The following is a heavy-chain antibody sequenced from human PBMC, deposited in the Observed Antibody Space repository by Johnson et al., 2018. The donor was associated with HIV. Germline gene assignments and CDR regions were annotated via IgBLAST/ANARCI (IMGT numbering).Heavy chain of an antibody. V-gene: IGHV3-7*05. CDR2: IKQDGSEK. CDR3: ARVRGFFSLRARGAFDI. Sequence: VQLVESGGGLVQPGGSLRLSCAASGFTFSSYWMSWVRQAPGKGLEWVANIKQDGSEKYYVDSVKGRFTLSRDNAKNSLYLQMNSLRAEDPAVYYCARVRGFFSLRARGAFDIWGQGTMVTVSS. J-gene: IGHJ3*02. CDR1: GFTFSSYW. D-gene: IGHD3-10*01.